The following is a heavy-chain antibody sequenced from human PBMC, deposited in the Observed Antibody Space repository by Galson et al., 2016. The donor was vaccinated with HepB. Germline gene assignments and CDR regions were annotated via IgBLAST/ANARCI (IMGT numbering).Heavy chain of an antibody. V-gene: IGHV1-69*06. CDR3: VRGGVATIRRAGHYFYLDV. CDR2: IIPIFGTS. J-gene: IGHJ6*03. Sequence: SVKVSCKASGGAFSSYTCTWVRQAPGQGLEWMGGIIPIFGTSNYAQKFQGRVTSTADKSTNTAYLELSNLTSEDTAVDYCVRGGVATIRRAGHYFYLDVWGKGTTVTVSS. D-gene: IGHD5-12*01. CDR1: GGAFSSYT.